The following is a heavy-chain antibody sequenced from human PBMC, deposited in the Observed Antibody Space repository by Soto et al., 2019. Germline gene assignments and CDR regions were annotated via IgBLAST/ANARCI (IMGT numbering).Heavy chain of an antibody. CDR1: GFTFSSYA. D-gene: IGHD2-21*02. V-gene: IGHV3-23*01. Sequence: GGSLRLSCAASGFTFSSYAMSWVRQAPGKGLEWVSAISGSGGSTYYADFVKGRFTISRDNSKNTLYLQMNSLRAEDTAVYYCAKGGSIVVVTAMVYWGQGTLVTVSS. J-gene: IGHJ4*02. CDR2: ISGSGGST. CDR3: AKGGSIVVVTAMVY.